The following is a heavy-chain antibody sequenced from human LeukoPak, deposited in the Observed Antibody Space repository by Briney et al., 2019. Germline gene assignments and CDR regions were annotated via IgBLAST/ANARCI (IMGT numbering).Heavy chain of an antibody. V-gene: IGHV1-18*01. D-gene: IGHD2-2*01. CDR2: ISAYNGNT. J-gene: IGHJ5*02. CDR3: ARVSFSYCSSTSCYENWFDP. CDR1: GYTFTSYG. Sequence: ASVKVSCKASGYTFTSYGISWVRQAPGQGLEWMGWISAYNGNTNYAQKLQGRVTMTTDTSTSTAYMELRSLRSDDTAVYYCARVSFSYCSSTSCYENWFDPWSQGTLVTVSS.